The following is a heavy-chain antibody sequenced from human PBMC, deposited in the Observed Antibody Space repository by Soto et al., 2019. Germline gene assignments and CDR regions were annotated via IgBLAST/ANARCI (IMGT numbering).Heavy chain of an antibody. Sequence: GESLKISCKGSGYSFTSYWIGWVRQMPGKGLEWMGIIYPGDSDTRYSPSFQGQVTISADKSISTAYLQWSSLKASDTAMYYCARHITGTTLYYSYYGMDVWGQGTPVTVSS. J-gene: IGHJ6*02. CDR1: GYSFTSYW. V-gene: IGHV5-51*01. CDR2: IYPGDSDT. D-gene: IGHD1-7*01. CDR3: ARHITGTTLYYSYYGMDV.